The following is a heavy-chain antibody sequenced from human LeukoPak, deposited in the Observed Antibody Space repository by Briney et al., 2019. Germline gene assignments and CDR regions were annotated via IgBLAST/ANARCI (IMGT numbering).Heavy chain of an antibody. Sequence: QSGGSLRLSCAASGFTFSSYSMNWVRQAPGKGLEWVAVISYDGSNKYYADSVKGRLTISRDNAKNSLYLQMNSLRAEDTAVYYCARDAATIFGVEGQSHRYWGQGTLVTVSS. J-gene: IGHJ4*02. D-gene: IGHD3-3*01. CDR1: GFTFSSYS. CDR3: ARDAATIFGVEGQSHRY. V-gene: IGHV3-30*03. CDR2: ISYDGSNK.